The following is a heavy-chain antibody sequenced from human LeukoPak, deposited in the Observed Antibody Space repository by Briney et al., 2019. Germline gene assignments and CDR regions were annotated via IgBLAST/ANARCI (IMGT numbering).Heavy chain of an antibody. D-gene: IGHD3-3*01. CDR1: GCNFDHYA. CDR3: ARERGDDFWSGYRNTYGMDV. J-gene: IGHJ6*02. CDR2: ISGSGGST. Sequence: GGSLRLSCAASGCNFDHYAMRRVRQAPRKGLEWVSAISGSGGSTYYADSVKGRFTISRDNSKNTLYLQMNSLRAEDTAVYYCARERGDDFWSGYRNTYGMDVWGQGTTVTVSS. V-gene: IGHV3-23*01.